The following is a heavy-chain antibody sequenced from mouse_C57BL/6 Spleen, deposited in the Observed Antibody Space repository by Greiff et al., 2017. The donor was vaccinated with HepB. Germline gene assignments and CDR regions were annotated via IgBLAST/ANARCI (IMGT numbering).Heavy chain of an antibody. CDR1: GFNIKDDY. Sequence: VQLKQSGAELVRPGASVKLSCTASGFNIKDDYMHWVKQRPEQGLEWIGWIDPENGDTEYASKFQGKATITADTSSNTAYLQLSSLTSEDTAVYYCTTYYSNPFAYWGQGTLVTVSA. J-gene: IGHJ3*01. V-gene: IGHV14-4*01. CDR3: TTYYSNPFAY. D-gene: IGHD2-5*01. CDR2: IDPENGDT.